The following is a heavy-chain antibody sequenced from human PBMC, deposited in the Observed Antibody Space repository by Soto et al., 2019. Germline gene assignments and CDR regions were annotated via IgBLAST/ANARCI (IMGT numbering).Heavy chain of an antibody. D-gene: IGHD2-21*01. CDR2: IYPGDSDT. J-gene: IGHJ6*02. CDR1: CDSFSSYS. V-gene: IGHV5-51*01. Sequence: PGESLKVSWNGSCDSFSSYSSIWLRQMPGKGLEWMGIIYPGDSDTRYSPSFQGQVTISADKSISTAYLQCSSLKASDTAMYYCATTGGRDCYYCNAYYYYGMDVWGQGTTVTVSS. CDR3: ATTGGRDCYYCNAYYYYGMDV.